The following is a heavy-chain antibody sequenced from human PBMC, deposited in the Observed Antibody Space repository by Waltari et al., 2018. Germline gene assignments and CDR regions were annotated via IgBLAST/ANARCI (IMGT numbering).Heavy chain of an antibody. CDR2: ISSGASII. CDR3: ARGEGGANEY. V-gene: IGHV3-48*03. Sequence: EVQLVESGGGLVQPGGSLRLFCAASGFSFRKYEINWVRQAPGKGLEWVAYISSGASIIYYADSVKGRFTISRDNAKNSVYLQMSSLRAEDTAIYYCARGEGGANEYWGQGTLVTVSA. D-gene: IGHD1-26*01. J-gene: IGHJ4*02. CDR1: GFSFRKYE.